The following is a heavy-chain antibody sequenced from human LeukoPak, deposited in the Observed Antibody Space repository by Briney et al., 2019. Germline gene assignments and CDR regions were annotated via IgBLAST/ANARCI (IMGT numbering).Heavy chain of an antibody. CDR3: ARSTYSSGWYGGY. CDR1: GFTLSSYW. CDR2: IKQDGSEK. D-gene: IGHD6-19*01. Sequence: GGSLRLSCAASGFTLSSYWMSWVRQAPGKGLEWVANIKQDGSEKYYVDSVKGRFTISRDNAKNSLYLQMNSLRAEDTAVYYCARSTYSSGWYGGYWGQGTLVTVSS. J-gene: IGHJ4*02. V-gene: IGHV3-7*01.